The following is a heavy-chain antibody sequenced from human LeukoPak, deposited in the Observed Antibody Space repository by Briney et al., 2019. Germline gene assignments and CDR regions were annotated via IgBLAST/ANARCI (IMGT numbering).Heavy chain of an antibody. CDR2: ISGSGGST. D-gene: IGHD2-15*01. V-gene: IGHV3-23*01. CDR1: GFTFSSYA. J-gene: IGHJ4*02. CDR3: AKPTMVVVVAATLDY. Sequence: SGGSLRLSCAASGFTFSSYAMSWVRQAPGKGLEWVSAISGSGGSTYYADSLKGRFTISRDNSKNTLYLQMNSLRAEDTAVYYCAKPTMVVVVAATLDYWGQGTLVTVSS.